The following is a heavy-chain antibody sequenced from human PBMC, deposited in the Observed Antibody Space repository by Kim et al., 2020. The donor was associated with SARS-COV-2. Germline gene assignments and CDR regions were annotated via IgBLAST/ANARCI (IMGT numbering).Heavy chain of an antibody. CDR2: IYSDGSGT. CDR1: GFTFSRYW. CDR3: ARRAVDSSGTYYFDY. V-gene: IGHV3-74*01. Sequence: GGSLRLSCAASGFTFSRYWMHWVRQPPGKGLVWVSRIYSDGSGTSYADSVKGRFTISRDNAKNTLYLRMNSLRAEDTALYYCARRAVDSSGTYYFDYWGQGTLVTVSS. J-gene: IGHJ4*02. D-gene: IGHD3-22*01.